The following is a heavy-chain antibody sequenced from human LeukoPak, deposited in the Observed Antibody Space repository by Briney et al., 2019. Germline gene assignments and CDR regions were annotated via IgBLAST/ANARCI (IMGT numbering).Heavy chain of an antibody. D-gene: IGHD3-3*01. CDR3: ARGRITIFGVVIIHPRGSYMDV. J-gene: IGHJ6*03. Sequence: SETLSLTCVVYGGSFSGYYWSWIRQPPGKGLEWIGEINHSGSTNYNPSLKSRVTISVDTSKNQFSLKLSSVTAADTAVYYCARGRITIFGVVIIHPRGSYMDVWGKGTTVTVS. CDR1: GGSFSGYY. V-gene: IGHV4-34*01. CDR2: INHSGST.